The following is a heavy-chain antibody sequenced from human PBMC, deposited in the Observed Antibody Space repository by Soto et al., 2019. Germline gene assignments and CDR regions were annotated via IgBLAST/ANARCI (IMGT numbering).Heavy chain of an antibody. V-gene: IGHV3-11*01. CDR1: GFTFSDYY. CDR2: ISSSGSTI. J-gene: IGHJ6*03. Sequence: PGGSLRLSCAASGFTFSDYYMSWIRQAPGKGLEWVSYISSSGSTIYYADSVKGRFTISRDNAKNSLYLQMNSLRAEDTAVYYCARVVGGGSGATTTLYYYYMDVWGKGTTVTVSS. D-gene: IGHD3-10*01. CDR3: ARVVGGGSGATTTLYYYYMDV.